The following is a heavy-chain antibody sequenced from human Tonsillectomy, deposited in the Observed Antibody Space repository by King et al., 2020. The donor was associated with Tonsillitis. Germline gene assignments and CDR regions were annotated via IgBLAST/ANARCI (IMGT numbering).Heavy chain of an antibody. CDR3: AKLSEAMVRGVIPT. V-gene: IGHV3-23*04. Sequence: VQLVESGGGLVQPGGSLRLSCAASGITFRSYAMSWVRQAPGKGLEWVSAISGSGGSTYYADSVKGRFTISRDNSKNTLFLQMGSLRAEDTAVYYCAKLSEAMVRGVIPTWGQGTLVTVSS. J-gene: IGHJ5*02. CDR1: GITFRSYA. D-gene: IGHD3-10*01. CDR2: ISGSGGST.